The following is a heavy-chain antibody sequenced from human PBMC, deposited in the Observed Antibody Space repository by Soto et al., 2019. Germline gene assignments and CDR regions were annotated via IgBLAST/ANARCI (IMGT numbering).Heavy chain of an antibody. CDR1: GFTFDDYA. J-gene: IGHJ4*02. CDR2: ISWNSGSI. CDR3: AKDSSSGYPRGHMFDY. Sequence: GGSLRLSCAASGFTFDDYAMHWVRQAPGKGLEWVSGISWNSGSIGYADSVKGRFTISRDNAKNSLYLQMNSLRAEDTALYYCAKDSSSGYPRGHMFDYWGQGTLVTVSS. V-gene: IGHV3-9*01. D-gene: IGHD3-22*01.